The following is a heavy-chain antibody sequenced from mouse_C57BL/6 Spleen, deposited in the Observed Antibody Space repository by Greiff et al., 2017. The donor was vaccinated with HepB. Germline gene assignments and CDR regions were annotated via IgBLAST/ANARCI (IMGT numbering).Heavy chain of an antibody. J-gene: IGHJ4*01. D-gene: IGHD1-1*01. CDR1: GYTFTSYW. CDR2: IYPGSGST. Sequence: VQLQQPGAELVKPGASVKMSCKASGYTFTSYWITWVTQRPGQGLEWIGDIYPGSGSTNYNEKFKSKATLTVDTSSSTAYMQLSSLTSEDSAVYYCARGGYYYGSSYAYAMDYWGQGTSVTVSS. CDR3: ARGGYYYGSSYAYAMDY. V-gene: IGHV1-55*01.